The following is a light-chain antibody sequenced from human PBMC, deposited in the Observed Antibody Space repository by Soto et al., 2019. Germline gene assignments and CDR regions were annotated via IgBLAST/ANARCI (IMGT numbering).Light chain of an antibody. CDR3: QQHNQWPIT. J-gene: IGKJ5*01. CDR1: ESVSSS. CDR2: GAS. Sequence: EIVMTQSPGTLSLSPGERATLSCRASESVSSSSLAWYQQKPGQAPRLLIYGASNRATGIPDRFSGSGSGTDFTLTINSLQSEDSAVYYCQQHNQWPITFGQGTRLEIK. V-gene: IGKV3D-15*01.